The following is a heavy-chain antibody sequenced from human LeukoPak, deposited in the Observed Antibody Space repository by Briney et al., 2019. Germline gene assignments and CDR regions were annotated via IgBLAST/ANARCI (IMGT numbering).Heavy chain of an antibody. CDR3: ARDPRGYYYYMDV. J-gene: IGHJ6*03. CDR2: ISSNGGST. V-gene: IGHV3-64*01. CDR1: GFTVSSNY. Sequence: GGSLRLSCVASGFTVSSNYMSWVRQAPGKGLEYVSAISSNGGSTYYANSVKGRFTISRDNSKNTLYLQMGSLRAEDMAVYYRARDPRGYYYYMDVWGKGTTVTISS.